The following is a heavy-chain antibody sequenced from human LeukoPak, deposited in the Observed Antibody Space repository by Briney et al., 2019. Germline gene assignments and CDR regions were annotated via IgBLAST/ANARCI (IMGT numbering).Heavy chain of an antibody. V-gene: IGHV4-59*08. CDR3: ARQNSHARLNV. J-gene: IGHJ6*02. CDR1: GDSMSSYY. CDR2: IYYSGST. D-gene: IGHD5-18*01. Sequence: PSETLSLTCTVSGDSMSSYYWSWIRQPPGKGLEWIGHIYYSGSTDYNPSLKSRLTISVDTSKNQSSLQLSSVTAADTAVYFCARQNSHARLNVWGQGTTVTVSS.